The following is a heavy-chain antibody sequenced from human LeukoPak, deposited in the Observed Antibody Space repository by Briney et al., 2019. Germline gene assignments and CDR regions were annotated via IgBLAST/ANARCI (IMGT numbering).Heavy chain of an antibody. CDR1: GFSFSSYW. V-gene: IGHV3-7*01. J-gene: IGHJ4*02. D-gene: IGHD2/OR15-2a*01. CDR2: IKQDGSER. Sequence: GGSLRLSCAASGFSFSSYWMSWVRQAPGKGLEWVVNIKQDGSERFYVDSVKGRFTISRDNAKNLLYLQMNSLRAEDTAVYHCARDNSYDVLSTFDYWGQGSLVTVSS. CDR3: ARDNSYDVLSTFDY.